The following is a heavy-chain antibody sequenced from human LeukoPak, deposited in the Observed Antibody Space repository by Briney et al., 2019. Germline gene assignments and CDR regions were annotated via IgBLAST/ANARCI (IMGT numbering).Heavy chain of an antibody. CDR3: ARELTHCGGDCHDY. Sequence: GGSLRLSCAASGFTFSNYEMSWVRQAPGKGLEWVSYINERGTTMYYANSVKGRFTISRDNAKNSLYLQVNSLRAEDTAVYYCARELTHCGGDCHDYWGQGTLVTVSS. V-gene: IGHV3-48*03. CDR1: GFTFSNYE. CDR2: INERGTTM. J-gene: IGHJ4*02. D-gene: IGHD2-21*02.